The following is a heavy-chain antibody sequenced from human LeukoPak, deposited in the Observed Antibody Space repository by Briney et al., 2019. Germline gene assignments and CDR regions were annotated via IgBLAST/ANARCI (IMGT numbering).Heavy chain of an antibody. Sequence: ASVKVSCKASGYTFTSYQEHWVRQAPGQGLEWMGIINPSGGSTSYAQRFQGRVTMTRDMSTSTVYMELSSLRSEDTAVYYCARAGGGGTWLPGYWGQGTLVTVSS. CDR2: INPSGGST. J-gene: IGHJ4*02. V-gene: IGHV1-46*01. D-gene: IGHD2-8*02. CDR3: ARAGGGGTWLPGY. CDR1: GYTFTSYQ.